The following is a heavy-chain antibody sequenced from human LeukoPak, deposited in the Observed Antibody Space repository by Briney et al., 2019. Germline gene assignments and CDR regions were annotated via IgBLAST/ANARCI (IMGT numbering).Heavy chain of an antibody. CDR1: GGTFSSYA. CDR3: AKGSGGAAFDP. Sequence: SVKVSCKASGGTFSSYAISWVRQAPGQGLEWMGRIIPILGIANYAQKFQGRVTITADKSTSTAYMELSSLRSEDTAVYHCAKGSGGAAFDPWGQGTLVTVSS. CDR2: IIPILGIA. V-gene: IGHV1-69*04. J-gene: IGHJ5*02. D-gene: IGHD2-15*01.